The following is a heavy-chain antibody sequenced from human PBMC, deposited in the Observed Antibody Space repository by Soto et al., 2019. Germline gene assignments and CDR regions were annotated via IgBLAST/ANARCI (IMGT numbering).Heavy chain of an antibody. V-gene: IGHV3-30*18. D-gene: IGHD3-22*01. CDR1: GFTFSSYG. CDR3: AKDGGITYYYDSSGYSETYFDY. CDR2: ISYDGSNK. J-gene: IGHJ4*02. Sequence: SLRLSCAASGFTFSSYGMHWVRQAPGKGLEWVAVISYDGSNKYYADSVKGRFTISRDNSKNTLYLQMNSLRAEDTAVYYCAKDGGITYYYDSSGYSETYFDYWGQGTLVTVSS.